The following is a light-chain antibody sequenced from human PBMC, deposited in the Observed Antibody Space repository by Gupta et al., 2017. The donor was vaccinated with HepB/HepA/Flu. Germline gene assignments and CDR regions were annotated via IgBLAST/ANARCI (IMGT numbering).Light chain of an antibody. J-gene: IGLJ1*01. CDR3: NSYAGNNKYG. Sequence: QPALTQPPSASGSPGQSVTISCTGTSSDVGGYKYVSWYQQHPGKAPQPLMYEVSERPSGVPDRFSGSRSGNKASLTVSGLQAEDEADDDCNSYAGNNKYGFGTGTKVTVL. CDR1: SSDVGGYKY. V-gene: IGLV2-8*01. CDR2: EVS.